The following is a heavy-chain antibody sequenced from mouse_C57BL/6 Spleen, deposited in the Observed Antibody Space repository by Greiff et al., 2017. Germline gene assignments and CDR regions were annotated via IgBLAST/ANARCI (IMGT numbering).Heavy chain of an antibody. Sequence: VQLQQPGAELVRPGSSVKLSCKASGYTFTSYWMDWVKQRPGQGLEWIGNIYPSDSETHYNQKFKDKATLTVDKSSSTAYMQISSLTSEDSAVYYGAREGITTVVAPLDYWGQGTTLTVSS. V-gene: IGHV1-61*01. CDR3: AREGITTVVAPLDY. D-gene: IGHD1-1*01. J-gene: IGHJ2*01. CDR2: IYPSDSET. CDR1: GYTFTSYW.